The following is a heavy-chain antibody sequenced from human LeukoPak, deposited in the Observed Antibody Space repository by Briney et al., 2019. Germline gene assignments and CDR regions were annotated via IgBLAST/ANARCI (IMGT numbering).Heavy chain of an antibody. Sequence: SETLSLTCAVTGGSISSSNWWSWVRQPPGKGLEWIGEIYHSGSSHYNPCLKRRVTISVDKSKNQFSLKLSSVTAADTAVYYCARGPSNYYYDSSGYYFDYWGQGTLVTVSS. D-gene: IGHD3-22*01. V-gene: IGHV4-4*02. CDR2: IYHSGSS. CDR1: GGSISSSNW. CDR3: ARGPSNYYYDSSGYYFDY. J-gene: IGHJ4*02.